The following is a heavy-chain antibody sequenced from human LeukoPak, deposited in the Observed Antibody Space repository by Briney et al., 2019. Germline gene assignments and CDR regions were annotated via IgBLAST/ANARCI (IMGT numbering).Heavy chain of an antibody. Sequence: SETLSLTCTVSGGSISSYYWSWIRQPPGKGLEWIGYIYYSGSTNYNPSLESRVTISVDTSKNQFSLKLSSVTAADTAVYYCARRDSSSWWSYFDYWGQGTLVTVSS. CDR1: GGSISSYY. V-gene: IGHV4-59*01. CDR3: ARRDSSSWWSYFDY. CDR2: IYYSGST. J-gene: IGHJ4*02. D-gene: IGHD6-13*01.